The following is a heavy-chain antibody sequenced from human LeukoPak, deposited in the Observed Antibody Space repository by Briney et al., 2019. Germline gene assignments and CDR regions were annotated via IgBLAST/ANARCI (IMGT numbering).Heavy chain of an antibody. Sequence: SETLSLTCAVYGGSFSGYYWSWIRQPPGKGLEWIGEINHSGSTNYNPSLKSRVTISVDTSKNQFSLKQSSVTAADTAVYYCARGSDTAMVTGFDYWGQGTLVTVSS. D-gene: IGHD5-18*01. CDR2: INHSGST. V-gene: IGHV4-34*01. J-gene: IGHJ4*02. CDR1: GGSFSGYY. CDR3: ARGSDTAMVTGFDY.